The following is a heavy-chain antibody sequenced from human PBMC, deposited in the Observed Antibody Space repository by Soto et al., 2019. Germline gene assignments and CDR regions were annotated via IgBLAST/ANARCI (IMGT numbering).Heavy chain of an antibody. J-gene: IGHJ4*02. D-gene: IGHD1-1*01. CDR2: IYSGGST. CDR1: GFTVSSNY. V-gene: IGHV3-53*01. Sequence: GGSLRLSCAASGFTVSSNYMSWVRQAPGKGLEWVSVIYSGGSTYYADSVKGRFTISRDNSKNTLYLQMNSLRADDTAVYYCARDVLAGGYGFDYWGQGTLVTVSS. CDR3: ARDVLAGGYGFDY.